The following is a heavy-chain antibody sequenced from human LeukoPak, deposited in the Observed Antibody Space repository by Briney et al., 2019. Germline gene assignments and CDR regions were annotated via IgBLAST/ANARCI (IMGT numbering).Heavy chain of an antibody. CDR2: ITSSSSYI. Sequence: GGSLRLSCAASGFTFSTYNMNWVRQAPGKGLEWVSSITSSSSYIYYADSVKGRFTISRDNAKNSLYLQMNSLRAEDTAVYYCAKSSPVVVVAATYFDYWGQGTLVTVSS. CDR1: GFTFSTYN. V-gene: IGHV3-21*04. D-gene: IGHD2-15*01. CDR3: AKSSPVVVVAATYFDY. J-gene: IGHJ4*02.